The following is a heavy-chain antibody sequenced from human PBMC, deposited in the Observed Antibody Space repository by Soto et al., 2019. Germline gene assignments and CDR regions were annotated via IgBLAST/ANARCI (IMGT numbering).Heavy chain of an antibody. D-gene: IGHD1-26*01. V-gene: IGHV4-59*01. J-gene: IGHJ5*02. CDR2: MYYSGST. CDR1: GASISNYY. CDR3: AKEAGMGGWFDP. Sequence: QVQLQESGPGLVKPSETLSLTCSVSGASISNYYWTWIRQSPGKGLEWIGYMYYSGSTNYNPSLKSRVTITIDTSKNQFSLKLRSVTSADTAVYYCAKEAGMGGWFDPWCQGTLVTVSS.